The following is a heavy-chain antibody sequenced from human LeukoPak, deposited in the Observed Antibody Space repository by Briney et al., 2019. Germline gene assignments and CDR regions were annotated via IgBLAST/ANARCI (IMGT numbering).Heavy chain of an antibody. Sequence: GGSLRLSCAASGFTFSSYGMHWVRQALGKGLEWVAFIRYDGSNKYYADSVKGRFTISRDNSKNTLYLQMNSLRAEDTAVYYCARPATVTPLDAFDIWGQGTMVTVSS. CDR2: IRYDGSNK. CDR3: ARPATVTPLDAFDI. CDR1: GFTFSSYG. J-gene: IGHJ3*02. D-gene: IGHD4-11*01. V-gene: IGHV3-30*02.